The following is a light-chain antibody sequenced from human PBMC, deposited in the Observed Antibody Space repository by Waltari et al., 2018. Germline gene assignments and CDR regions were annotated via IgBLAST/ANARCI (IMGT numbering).Light chain of an antibody. CDR3: QQRRNWPLT. CDR2: DTS. CDR1: QSVTNY. Sequence: DIVLTQYTAILSLPTGDRASLARRASQSVTNYLAWYQQKPGQAPRLLIYDTSNRATGIPARFSGSGFVTDFTLTISSLEPEDFAVYYCQQRRNWPLTFGGGTKVEIK. J-gene: IGKJ4*01. V-gene: IGKV3-11*01.